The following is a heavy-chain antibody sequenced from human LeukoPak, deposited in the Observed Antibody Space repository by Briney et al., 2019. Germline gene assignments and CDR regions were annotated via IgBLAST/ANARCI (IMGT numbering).Heavy chain of an antibody. D-gene: IGHD3-16*01. Sequence: PSETLSLTCSVSGGSISSFYWNWIRQPPGKGLEWIGYMSNSGSTNYNPSLKSRLTISVDTSKNHLSLRLGSVTAADTAVYYCARGNYDDSYAYGGDFDSWGQGTLVTVSS. CDR2: MSNSGST. CDR1: GGSISSFY. CDR3: ARGNYDDSYAYGGDFDS. J-gene: IGHJ4*02. V-gene: IGHV4-59*01.